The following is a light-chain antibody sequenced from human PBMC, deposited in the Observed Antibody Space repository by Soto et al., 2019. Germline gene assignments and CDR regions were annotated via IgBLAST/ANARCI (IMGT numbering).Light chain of an antibody. J-gene: IGLJ2*01. CDR3: SSYTSSSTGV. CDR2: EVS. V-gene: IGLV2-14*01. Sequence: QSALTQPASVSGSPGXXXXISCTGTSSDVGGYNYVSWYQQHPGKAPKLMIYEVSNRPSGVSNRFSGSKSGNTASLTISGLQAEDEADYYCSSYTSSSTGVFGGGTKLTVL. CDR1: SSDVGGYNY.